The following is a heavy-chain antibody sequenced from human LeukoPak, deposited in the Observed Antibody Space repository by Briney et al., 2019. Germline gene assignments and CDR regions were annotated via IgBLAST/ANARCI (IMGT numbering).Heavy chain of an antibody. D-gene: IGHD3-22*01. V-gene: IGHV3-23*01. Sequence: GGSLRLSCAASGFTFSSYAMSWVRQAPGKGLEWVSAISGSGGSTYYADSVKGRFTISRDNSKNTLYLQMNSLRAEDTAVYYCGRFHYDSSGVLVPFDSWGQGTQVTVAS. J-gene: IGHJ4*02. CDR2: ISGSGGST. CDR3: GRFHYDSSGVLVPFDS. CDR1: GFTFSSYA.